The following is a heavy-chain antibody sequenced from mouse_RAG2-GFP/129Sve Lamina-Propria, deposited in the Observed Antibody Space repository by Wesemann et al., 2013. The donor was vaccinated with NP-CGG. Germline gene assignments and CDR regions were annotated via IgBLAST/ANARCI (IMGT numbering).Heavy chain of an antibody. D-gene: IGHD3-1*01. J-gene: IGHJ3*01. Sequence: QVQLQQPGAELVKPGASVKLSCKASGYTFTSYWMQWVKQRPGQGLEWIGEIDPSDSYTNYNQKFKGKATLTVNKSSSTAYMELRSLTSEDSAVYYCAGRAAWFAYWGQGTLVTVSA. CDR3: AGRAAWFAY. CDR1: GYTFTSYW. V-gene: IGHV1-50*01. CDR2: IDPSDSYT.